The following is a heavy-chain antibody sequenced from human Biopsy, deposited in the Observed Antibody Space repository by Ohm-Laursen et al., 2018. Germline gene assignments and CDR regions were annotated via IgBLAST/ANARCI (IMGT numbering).Heavy chain of an antibody. Sequence: SETLSLTCTVSGVSINGGRYYWNWIRYHPGKGLKWIGNIFYSANTYYNPSLKSRVTISVDTSKNQFSLKLSSVTAADTAVYYCARLGSGDYFPTFFDFWGQGALVTVSS. CDR2: IFYSANT. V-gene: IGHV4-31*03. CDR1: GVSINGGRYY. J-gene: IGHJ4*02. D-gene: IGHD5-12*01. CDR3: ARLGSGDYFPTFFDF.